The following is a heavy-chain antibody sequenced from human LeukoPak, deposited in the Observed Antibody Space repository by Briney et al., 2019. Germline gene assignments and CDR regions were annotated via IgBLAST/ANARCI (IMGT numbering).Heavy chain of an antibody. CDR3: ARSRLRYFDWSPFDY. D-gene: IGHD3-9*01. Sequence: KPSETLSLTCAVYGGSFSGYYWSWIRQPPGKGLEWIGEINHSGSTNYNPSLKSRVTISVDTSKNQFSLKLSSVTAADTAVYYCARSRLRYFDWSPFDYWGQGTLVTVSS. CDR2: INHSGST. J-gene: IGHJ4*02. V-gene: IGHV4-34*01. CDR1: GGSFSGYY.